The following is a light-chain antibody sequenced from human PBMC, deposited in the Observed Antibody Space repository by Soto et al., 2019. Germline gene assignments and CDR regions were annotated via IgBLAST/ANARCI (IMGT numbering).Light chain of an antibody. Sequence: QSALTQPASVSGSPGQSITISCTVTSSDVGGYNYVSWYQHHPGKAPKLLIYDVSNRPSGVSNRFSGSKSDNTASLTISGLQPEDEADYYCSSYTTSNTRQTVFGTGTKLTVL. CDR3: SSYTTSNTRQTV. V-gene: IGLV2-14*03. CDR2: DVS. CDR1: SSDVGGYNY. J-gene: IGLJ1*01.